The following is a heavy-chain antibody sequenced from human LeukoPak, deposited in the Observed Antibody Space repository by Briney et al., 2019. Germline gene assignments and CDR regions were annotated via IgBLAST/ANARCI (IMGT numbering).Heavy chain of an antibody. CDR2: IWYDGSNK. V-gene: IGHV3-33*01. Sequence: GGSLRLSCAASGFTFSSYGMHWVRQAPGKGLEWVAVIWYDGSNKYYADSMKGRFTISRDNSKNTLYLQMNSLRAEDTAVYYCARGGLRYFDWLPDYYYGMDVWGQGTTVTVSS. CDR1: GFTFSSYG. CDR3: ARGGLRYFDWLPDYYYGMDV. J-gene: IGHJ6*02. D-gene: IGHD3-9*01.